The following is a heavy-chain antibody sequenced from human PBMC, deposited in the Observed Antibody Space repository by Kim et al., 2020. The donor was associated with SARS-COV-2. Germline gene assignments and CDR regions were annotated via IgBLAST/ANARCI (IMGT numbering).Heavy chain of an antibody. CDR3: AKDTSAWGDAFDI. V-gene: IGHV3-23*01. J-gene: IGHJ3*02. Sequence: YADSGKGHFPTSRDISRNTLYLQMNSLRVEDTALYYCAKDTSAWGDAFDIWGQGTMVTVSS. D-gene: IGHD6-19*01.